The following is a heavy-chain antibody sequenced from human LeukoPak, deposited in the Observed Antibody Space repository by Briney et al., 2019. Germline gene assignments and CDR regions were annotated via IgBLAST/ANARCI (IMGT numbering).Heavy chain of an antibody. V-gene: IGHV1-2*02. CDR3: ARDSGRGASTYGYYYYYMDV. CDR2: INPNSGGT. CDR1: GYTFTGDY. J-gene: IGHJ6*03. Sequence: GASVKVSCKASGYTFTGDYMHWVRQAPGQGREWMGWINPNSGGTNYAQKFQGRVTLTRDTSISTAYMELSRVRSDDTAVYYCARDSGRGASTYGYYYYYMDVWGKGTTVTVSS. D-gene: IGHD1-26*01.